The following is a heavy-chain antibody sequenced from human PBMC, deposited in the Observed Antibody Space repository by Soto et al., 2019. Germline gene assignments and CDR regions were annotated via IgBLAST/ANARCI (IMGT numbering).Heavy chain of an antibody. J-gene: IGHJ6*02. V-gene: IGHV3-23*01. CDR2: ISGSGGST. CDR3: VKFMDTAMVNDYYDGMDV. D-gene: IGHD5-18*01. CDR1: GFTFSSDA. Sequence: PGGSLRLSCAASGFTFSSDAMSWVRQAPGKGLEWVSAISGSGGSTYYADSVKGRFTISRDNSKNTLYLQMNSLRAEDTSVYYFVKFMDTAMVNDYYDGMDVWGQGSTVTVSS.